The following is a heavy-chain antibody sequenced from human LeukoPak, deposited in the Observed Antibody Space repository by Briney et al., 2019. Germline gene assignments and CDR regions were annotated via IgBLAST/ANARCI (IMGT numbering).Heavy chain of an antibody. Sequence: QPGGSLRLSCAASGFTFSNYAMSWVRQGPGKGLEWVSTIGGNGISTYYADSVKGRFTISRDNSKNTLYLQMNSLRAEDTAVYYCARVNSGSYYWFDPWGQGTLVTVSS. D-gene: IGHD1-26*01. J-gene: IGHJ5*02. V-gene: IGHV3-23*01. CDR2: IGGNGIST. CDR1: GFTFSNYA. CDR3: ARVNSGSYYWFDP.